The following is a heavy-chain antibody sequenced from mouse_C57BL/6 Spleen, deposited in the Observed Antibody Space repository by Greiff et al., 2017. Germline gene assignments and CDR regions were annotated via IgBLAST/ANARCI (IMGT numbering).Heavy chain of an antibody. CDR3: ARSHYGSSSPFDY. V-gene: IGHV1-54*01. CDR2: INPGSGGT. J-gene: IGHJ2*01. CDR1: GYAFTNYL. D-gene: IGHD1-1*01. Sequence: VKLMESGAELVRPGTSVKVSCKASGYAFTNYLIEWVKQRPGQGLEWIGVINPGSGGTNYNEKFKGKATLTADKSSSTAYMQLSSLTSEDSAVYFCARSHYGSSSPFDYWGQGTTLTVSS.